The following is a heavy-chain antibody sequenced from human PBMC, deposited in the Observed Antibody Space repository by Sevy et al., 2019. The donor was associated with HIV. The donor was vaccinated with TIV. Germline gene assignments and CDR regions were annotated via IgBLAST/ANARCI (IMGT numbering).Heavy chain of an antibody. J-gene: IGHJ4*02. V-gene: IGHV3-23*01. CDR1: GFTFSKYS. Sequence: GGSLRLSCAASGFTFSKYSMSWVRQAPGKGLEWVSTLSFGCGRINYADSVKGRFTISRDDSKNTLYLQMNSLRADDTAVYYCAREGCTKPHDYWGQGPLATVSS. D-gene: IGHD2-8*01. CDR2: LSFGCGRI. CDR3: AREGCTKPHDY.